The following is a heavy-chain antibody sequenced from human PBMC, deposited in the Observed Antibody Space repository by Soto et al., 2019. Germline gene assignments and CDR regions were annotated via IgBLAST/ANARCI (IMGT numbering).Heavy chain of an antibody. CDR2: IIPIFGTA. D-gene: IGHD2-15*01. CDR3: ARSTKRYCSGGSCYSFGFDY. CDR1: GGTFSSYA. V-gene: IGHV1-69*06. J-gene: IGHJ4*02. Sequence: QVQLVQSGAEVKKPGSSVKVSCKASGGTFSSYAISWVRQAPGQGLEWMGGIIPIFGTANYAQKFQGRVTITADKSTSTAYMGLSSLRSEDTAVYYCARSTKRYCSGGSCYSFGFDYWGQGTLVTVSS.